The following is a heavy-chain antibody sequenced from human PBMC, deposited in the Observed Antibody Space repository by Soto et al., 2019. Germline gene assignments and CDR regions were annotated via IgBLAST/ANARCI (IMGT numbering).Heavy chain of an antibody. CDR2: IYYSGST. CDR3: ARDLPGGYNWFDP. D-gene: IGHD3-10*01. V-gene: IGHV4-30-4*01. J-gene: IGHJ5*02. CDR1: GGSISSGDYY. Sequence: QVQLQESGPGLVKPSQTLSLTCTVSGGSISSGDYYWSWIRQPPGKGLEWIGYIYYSGSTYYNPSHKSRVTRAVDTSKNQFSLKLSSVTAADTAVYYCARDLPGGYNWFDPWGQGTLVTVSS.